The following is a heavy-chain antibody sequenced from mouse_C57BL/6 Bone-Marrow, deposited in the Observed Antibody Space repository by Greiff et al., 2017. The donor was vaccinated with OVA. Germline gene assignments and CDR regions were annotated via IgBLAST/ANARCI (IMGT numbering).Heavy chain of an antibody. D-gene: IGHD4-1*02. CDR3: ARSNWDERAYAMDY. V-gene: IGHV1-81*01. CDR2: IYPRSGNT. Sequence: LVESGAELARPGASVKLSCKASGYTFTSYGISWVKQRTGQGLEWIGEIYPRSGNTYYNEKFKGKATLTADKSSSTAYMELRSLTSEDSAVYFCARSNWDERAYAMDYWGQGTSVTVSS. CDR1: GYTFTSYG. J-gene: IGHJ4*01.